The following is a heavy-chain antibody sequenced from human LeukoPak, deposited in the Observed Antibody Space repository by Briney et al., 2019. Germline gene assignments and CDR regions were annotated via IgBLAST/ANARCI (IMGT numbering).Heavy chain of an antibody. CDR2: IYHSGST. Sequence: SETLSLTCAASGYSISSGYYWGWIRQPPGKGLEWIGSIYHSGSTYYNPSLKSRVTISVDTSKNQFSLKLSSVTAADTAVYYCARLISGSSGYYHYYYYYYYMDVWGKGTTVTVSS. CDR3: ARLISGSSGYYHYYYYYYYMDV. D-gene: IGHD3-22*01. V-gene: IGHV4-38-2*01. CDR1: GYSISSGYY. J-gene: IGHJ6*03.